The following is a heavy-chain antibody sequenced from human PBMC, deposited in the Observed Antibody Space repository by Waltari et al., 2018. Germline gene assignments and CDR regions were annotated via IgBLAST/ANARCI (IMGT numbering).Heavy chain of an antibody. CDR1: GFPFSSYW. J-gene: IGHJ3*02. V-gene: IGHV3-74*01. CDR2: INSDGSST. Sequence: EVQLVESGGGLVQPGGSLRLSCAASGFPFSSYWMHWVRQAPGKGLVWVSRINSDGSSTSYADSVKGRFTISRDNAKNTLYLQMNSLRAEDTAVYYCASRGGSYAFDIWGQGTMVTVSS. D-gene: IGHD1-26*01. CDR3: ASRGGSYAFDI.